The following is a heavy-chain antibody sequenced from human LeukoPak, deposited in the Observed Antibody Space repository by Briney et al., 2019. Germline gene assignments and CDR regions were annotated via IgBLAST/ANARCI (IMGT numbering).Heavy chain of an antibody. Sequence: GGSLRLSCAASGFTFSSYGMHWVRQAPGKGLEWVAVICYDGSNKYYADSVKGRFTISRDNSKNTLYLQMNSLRAEDTAVYYCAREVPAAIPYYYYGMDVWGQGTTVTVSS. J-gene: IGHJ6*02. D-gene: IGHD2-2*02. CDR1: GFTFSSYG. CDR2: ICYDGSNK. V-gene: IGHV3-33*01. CDR3: AREVPAAIPYYYYGMDV.